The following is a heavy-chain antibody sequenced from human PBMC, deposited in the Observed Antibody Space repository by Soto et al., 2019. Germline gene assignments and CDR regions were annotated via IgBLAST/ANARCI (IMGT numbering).Heavy chain of an antibody. CDR1: GFTFSSYG. CDR2: IWYDGSNK. CDR3: ARADGYNSAVDY. D-gene: IGHD5-12*01. J-gene: IGHJ4*02. Sequence: QVQLVESGGGVVQPGRSLRLSCAASGFTFSSYGMHWVRQAPGKGVEWVAVIWYDGSNKNYADSVKGRFTIPRDNSKNTLYLQMNSRRAEDTAVYYCARADGYNSAVDYWGQGTLVTVSS. V-gene: IGHV3-33*01.